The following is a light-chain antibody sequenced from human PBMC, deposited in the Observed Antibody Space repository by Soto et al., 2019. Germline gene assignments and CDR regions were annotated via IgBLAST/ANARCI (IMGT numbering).Light chain of an antibody. Sequence: AIQMTQSPSSFSASTGDRVTITCRASQGISSYLAWYQQKPGKVPKLLIYAASTLQTGVPSRFTGSGSGTDFTLTISCLQSEDVATYYCQKYNSYPFTFGGGTKVEIK. CDR1: QGISSY. CDR2: AAS. J-gene: IGKJ4*01. V-gene: IGKV1-8*01. CDR3: QKYNSYPFT.